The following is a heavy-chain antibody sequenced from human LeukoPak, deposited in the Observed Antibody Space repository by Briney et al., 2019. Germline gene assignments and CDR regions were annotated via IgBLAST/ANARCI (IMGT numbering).Heavy chain of an antibody. CDR2: IDNRGNT. V-gene: IGHV4-31*03. J-gene: IGHJ4*02. Sequence: SETLSLTCSVSGTAISTGGFSWNWIRQHPGKGLEWIGHIDNRGNTYYNPSLKSRVKVSLDTSKNQFSLQVSSVTVADTAVFFCARSGGYCSGGRCDSFDYWGQGTLVTVSS. CDR3: ARSGGYCSGGRCDSFDY. D-gene: IGHD2-15*01. CDR1: GTAISTGGFS.